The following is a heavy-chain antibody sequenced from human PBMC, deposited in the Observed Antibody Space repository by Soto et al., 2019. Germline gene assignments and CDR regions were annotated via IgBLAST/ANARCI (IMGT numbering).Heavy chain of an antibody. CDR1: GFTFSSYE. CDR2: ISSSGSTI. V-gene: IGHV3-48*03. CDR3: ARRYSGSYYYAFDI. D-gene: IGHD1-26*01. Sequence: GGSLRLSCAASGFTFSSYEMNWVRQAPGKGLEWVSYISSSGSTIYYADSVKGRFTISRDNAKNSLYLQMNSLRAEDTAVYYCARRYSGSYYYAFDIWGQGTMVTVS. J-gene: IGHJ3*02.